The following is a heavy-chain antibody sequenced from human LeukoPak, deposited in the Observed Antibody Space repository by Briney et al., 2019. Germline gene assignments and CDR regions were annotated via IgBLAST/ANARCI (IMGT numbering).Heavy chain of an antibody. CDR1: GFTFSNYR. V-gene: IGHV3-20*01. CDR2: INWNGGST. Sequence: GGSLRLSCAASGFTFSNYRMNWVRQAPGKGLEWVSGINWNGGSTGYADSVKGRFTISRDNAKNSLYLQMNSLRAEDTALYHCARVAYCGGDCYKRGAFDIWGQGTMVTVSS. CDR3: ARVAYCGGDCYKRGAFDI. J-gene: IGHJ3*02. D-gene: IGHD2-21*02.